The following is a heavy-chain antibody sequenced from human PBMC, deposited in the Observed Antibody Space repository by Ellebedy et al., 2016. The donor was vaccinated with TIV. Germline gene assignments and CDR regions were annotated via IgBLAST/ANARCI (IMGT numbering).Heavy chain of an antibody. V-gene: IGHV3-7*01. D-gene: IGHD4-17*01. Sequence: GGSLRLSCAASGFNFRSYWMTWVRQAPGKGLEWVAKIRQEGDEIYYVESVKGRFTISRDNAKNSLFLQMNSLRVEDPAGYYCARRASYGDYAVQVNPWFDPWGQGTLVTVSS. CDR1: GFNFRSYW. CDR3: ARRASYGDYAVQVNPWFDP. J-gene: IGHJ5*02. CDR2: IRQEGDEI.